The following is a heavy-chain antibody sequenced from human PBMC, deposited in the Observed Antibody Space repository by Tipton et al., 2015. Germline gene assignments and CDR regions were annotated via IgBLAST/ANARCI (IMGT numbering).Heavy chain of an antibody. D-gene: IGHD4/OR15-4a*01. J-gene: IGHJ4*02. CDR2: IKQDEGEI. CDR1: GFTFSNYA. V-gene: IGHV3-7*01. Sequence: SLRLSCGASGFTFSNYAMSWVRQAPGKGLEWVANIKQDEGEINYADSVKGRFTISRDNANNSLYLQMNSLRAEDTAVYYCAKSVSALPGAFDYWGQGTLVTVPS. CDR3: AKSVSALPGAFDY.